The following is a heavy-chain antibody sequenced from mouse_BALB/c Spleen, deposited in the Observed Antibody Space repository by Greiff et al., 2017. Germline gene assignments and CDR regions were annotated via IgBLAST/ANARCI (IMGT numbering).Heavy chain of an antibody. CDR3: ARDYYGSSYGYYAMDY. Sequence: VESGGDLVKPGGSLKLSCAASGFTFSSYGMSWVRQTPVKRLEWVATISSGGSYTYYPDSVKGRFTISRDNAKNTLYLQMSSLKSEDTAMYYCARDYYGSSYGYYAMDYWGQGTSVTVSS. J-gene: IGHJ4*01. V-gene: IGHV5-6*01. D-gene: IGHD1-1*01. CDR1: GFTFSSYG. CDR2: ISSGGSYT.